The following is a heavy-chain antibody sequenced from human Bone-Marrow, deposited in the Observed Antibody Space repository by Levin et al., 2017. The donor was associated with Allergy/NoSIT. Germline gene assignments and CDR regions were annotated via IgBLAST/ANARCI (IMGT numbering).Heavy chain of an antibody. CDR1: GGSIISTTFY. CDR3: AKNHTSGFFDN. V-gene: IGHV4-39*07. J-gene: IGHJ4*02. CDR2: IYYSGST. D-gene: IGHD6-19*01. Sequence: SETLSLTCTVSGGSIISTTFYWGWIRQSPGKGLEWIGSIYYSGSTHYNPSLRRRLTISVDTSTNQFSLRLTSVTAADTAVYYCAKNHTSGFFDNWGQGILVTVSS.